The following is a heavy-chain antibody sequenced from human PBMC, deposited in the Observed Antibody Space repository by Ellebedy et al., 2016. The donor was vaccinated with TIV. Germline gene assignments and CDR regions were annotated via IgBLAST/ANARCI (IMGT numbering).Heavy chain of an antibody. CDR3: ARHLESRWLIHGGDY. D-gene: IGHD3-16*01. CDR1: GYTFTHYG. CDR2: INPYNGNT. V-gene: IGHV1-18*04. J-gene: IGHJ4*02. Sequence: AASVKVSCKASGYTFTHYGISWVLQAPGQGLEWMGWINPYNGNTTYAQKYQGRVAMTTDSSTRTSYMELSSLTSDDTAIYYCARHLESRWLIHGGDYWGQGSLVTVSS.